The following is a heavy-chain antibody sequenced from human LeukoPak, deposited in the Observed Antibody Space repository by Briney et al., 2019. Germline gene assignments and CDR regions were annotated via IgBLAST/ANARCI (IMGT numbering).Heavy chain of an antibody. CDR3: AREDSYDFWSGYDDYYGMDV. CDR2: ISSSGSTT. J-gene: IGHJ6*02. D-gene: IGHD3-3*01. CDR1: GFTFSDYY. Sequence: GGSLRLSCAASGFTFSDYYMSWIRQAPGKGLEWVSYISSSGSTTYYADSVKGRFTISRDNAKNSLYLQMNSLRAEDTAVYYCAREDSYDFWSGYDDYYGMDVWGQGTTVTVSS. V-gene: IGHV3-11*01.